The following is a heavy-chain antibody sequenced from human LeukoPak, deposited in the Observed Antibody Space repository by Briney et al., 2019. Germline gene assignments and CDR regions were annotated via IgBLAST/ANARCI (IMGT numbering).Heavy chain of an antibody. Sequence: GGSLRLSCAASGFTFSSYGMHWVRQAPGKGLEWVAVISYDGSNKYYADSVKGRFTISRDNSKNTLYLQMNSLRAEDTAVYYCAKEEYSGSPFEGGGAFDIWGQGTMVTVSS. D-gene: IGHD1-26*01. V-gene: IGHV3-30*18. CDR1: GFTFSSYG. CDR2: ISYDGSNK. CDR3: AKEEYSGSPFEGGGAFDI. J-gene: IGHJ3*02.